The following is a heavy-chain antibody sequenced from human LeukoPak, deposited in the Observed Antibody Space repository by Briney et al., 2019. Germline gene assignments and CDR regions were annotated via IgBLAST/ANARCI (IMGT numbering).Heavy chain of an antibody. CDR3: ASQAVAIFGPIDY. CDR1: GGSISSYY. CDR2: IYYSGST. V-gene: IGHV4-59*01. Sequence: SETLSLTCTVSGGSISSYYWSWVRQPPGKGLEWIGYIYYSGSTNYNPSLKSRVTISVDTSKNQFALKLSSVTAADTAVYCCASQAVAIFGPIDYWGQGTLVSVSS. D-gene: IGHD3-3*01. J-gene: IGHJ4*02.